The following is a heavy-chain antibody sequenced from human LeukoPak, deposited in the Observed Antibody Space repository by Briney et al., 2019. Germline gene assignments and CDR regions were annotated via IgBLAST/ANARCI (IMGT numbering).Heavy chain of an antibody. Sequence: ASVKVSCKASGGTFSSYAISWVRQAPGQGLEWMGGIIPIFGTANYAQKLQGRVTMTTDTSTSTAYMELRSLRSDDTAVYYCARRGYYYDSSGYPPAFFDYWGQGTLVTVSS. J-gene: IGHJ4*02. D-gene: IGHD3-22*01. V-gene: IGHV1-69*05. CDR3: ARRGYYYDSSGYPPAFFDY. CDR1: GGTFSSYA. CDR2: IIPIFGTA.